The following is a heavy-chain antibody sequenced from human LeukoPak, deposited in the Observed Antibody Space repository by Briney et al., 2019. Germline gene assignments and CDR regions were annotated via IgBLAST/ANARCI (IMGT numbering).Heavy chain of an antibody. Sequence: PSETLSLTCTVSGGSISSDYWSWIRQPPGKGLEWIGYIYYSGSTNYNPSLKSRVTISVDTSKNQFSLKLSSVTAADTAVYYCARRARGVTRYYFDYWGQGTLVTVSS. J-gene: IGHJ4*02. CDR2: IYYSGST. CDR3: ARRARGVTRYYFDY. CDR1: GGSISSDY. D-gene: IGHD3-10*01. V-gene: IGHV4-59*12.